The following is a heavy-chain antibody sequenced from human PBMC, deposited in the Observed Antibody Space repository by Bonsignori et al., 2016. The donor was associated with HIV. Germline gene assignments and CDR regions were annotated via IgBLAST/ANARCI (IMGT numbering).Heavy chain of an antibody. V-gene: IGHV4-39*01. J-gene: IGHJ4*02. CDR1: GASITSSHYY. D-gene: IGHD5-24*01. Sequence: QVQLRESGPGLVRPSETLSLTCTLSGASITSSHYYWAWIRQTPGKGLEWIGSVTYSGTTYYNPSLKSRLTISVDTSKTQFSLKLASVDATDSSLYFCARTSLFTGYSFDLWGQGALVTVSP. CDR3: ARTSLFTGYSFDL. CDR2: VTYSGTT.